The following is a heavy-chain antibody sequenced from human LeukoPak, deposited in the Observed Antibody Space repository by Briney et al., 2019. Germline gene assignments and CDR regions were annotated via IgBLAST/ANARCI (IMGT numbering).Heavy chain of an antibody. CDR3: AKVRGSDAFDL. CDR2: IIPILSQT. V-gene: IGHV1-69*11. CDR1: GGTISTHA. D-gene: IGHD3-10*01. J-gene: IGHJ3*01. Sequence: ASVKVSCKSSGGTISTHAINWVRQAPGQGLEWMGRIIPILSQTNYALKFRGRFTMTADESTNTAYMELSSLKSEDTAVYFCAKVRGSDAFDLWGQGTMVAVSS.